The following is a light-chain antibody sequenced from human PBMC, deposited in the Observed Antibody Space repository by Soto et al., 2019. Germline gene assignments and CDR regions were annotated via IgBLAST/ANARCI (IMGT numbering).Light chain of an antibody. CDR1: QGISSW. Sequence: DVQVTQSPSSVSATVGDRVTITCRASQGISSWLAWHQQKPGKAPKLLIYAASSLQSGVPSRFSGSGSGTDFTLTISSLQPEDFATYYCQQANSFPLTFGGGTKVDIK. J-gene: IGKJ4*01. V-gene: IGKV1-12*01. CDR2: AAS. CDR3: QQANSFPLT.